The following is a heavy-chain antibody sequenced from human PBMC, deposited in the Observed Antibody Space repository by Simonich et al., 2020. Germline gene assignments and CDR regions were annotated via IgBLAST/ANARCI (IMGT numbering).Heavy chain of an antibody. CDR1: GYTFTGDF. Sequence: QVQLVQSGAEVKKPGASVKVSCKASGYTFTGDFMHWVRQAPGQGLEWMGWNNPNSGGKNYAQKVQGRVTMTRDTSISTAYMELSRLRSDDTAVYYCARGGLGHWYFDLWGRGTLVTVSS. CDR3: ARGGLGHWYFDL. D-gene: IGHD6-25*01. V-gene: IGHV1-2*02. CDR2: NNPNSGGK. J-gene: IGHJ2*01.